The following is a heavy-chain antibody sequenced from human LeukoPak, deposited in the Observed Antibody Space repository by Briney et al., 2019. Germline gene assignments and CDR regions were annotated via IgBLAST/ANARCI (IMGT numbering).Heavy chain of an antibody. CDR3: ARHFGSGSYYYHYMDV. J-gene: IGHJ6*03. CDR2: ITSSSSII. V-gene: IGHV3-48*01. Sequence: GWALRLSCAASGFTFSSSTMNWVRQAPGRGLEGISQITSSSSIIYYADSVQGRFTISRDDAKNSLYLQMNSLRAEDTAVYYCARHFGSGSYYYHYMDVWGKGTTVTVSS. D-gene: IGHD3-10*01. CDR1: GFTFSSST.